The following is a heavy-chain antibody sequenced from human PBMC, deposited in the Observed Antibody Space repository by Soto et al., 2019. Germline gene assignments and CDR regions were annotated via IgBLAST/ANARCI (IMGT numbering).Heavy chain of an antibody. V-gene: IGHV4-31*03. J-gene: IGHJ6*02. Sequence: SETLSLTCNVSGESITSGAFYWSWIRQHPGKGLEWIGYTSNSGNAYYNPSLKSRITMSIEASKNQLSLRLRSVTAADAAVYYCARALGGISSSGMQVWGRGTTVTVSS. D-gene: IGHD2-21*01. CDR1: GESITSGAFY. CDR2: TSNSGNA. CDR3: ARALGGISSSGMQV.